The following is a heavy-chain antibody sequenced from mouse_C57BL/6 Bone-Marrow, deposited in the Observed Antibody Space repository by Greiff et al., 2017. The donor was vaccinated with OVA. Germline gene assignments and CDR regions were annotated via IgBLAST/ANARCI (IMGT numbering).Heavy chain of an antibody. D-gene: IGHD1-1*01. CDR2: ISYDGSN. Sequence: EVQLVESGPGLVKPSQSLSLTCSVTGYSITSGYYWNWIRQFPGNKLEWMGYISYDGSNNYNPSLKNRISITRDTSKNQFFLKLNSVTTEDTATYYCAREGTSSYGGYFDYWGQGTTLTVSS. CDR1: GYSITSGYY. J-gene: IGHJ2*01. CDR3: AREGTSSYGGYFDY. V-gene: IGHV3-6*01.